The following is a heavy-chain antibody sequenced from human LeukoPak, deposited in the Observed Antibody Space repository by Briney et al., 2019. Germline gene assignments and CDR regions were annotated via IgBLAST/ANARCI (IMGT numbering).Heavy chain of an antibody. CDR2: IDPSDSYT. Sequence: GESLKISCKGSGYSFTSYWISWVRQMPGKGLEWMGRIDPSDSYTNYSPSFQGHVTISADKSISTAYLQWSSLKASDTAMYYCASETGGVAGTGDDAFDIWGQGTMVTVSS. D-gene: IGHD6-19*01. CDR1: GYSFTSYW. V-gene: IGHV5-10-1*01. J-gene: IGHJ3*02. CDR3: ASETGGVAGTGDDAFDI.